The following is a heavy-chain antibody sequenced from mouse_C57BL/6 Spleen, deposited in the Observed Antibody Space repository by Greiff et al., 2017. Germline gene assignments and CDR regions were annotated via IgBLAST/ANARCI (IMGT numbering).Heavy chain of an antibody. CDR3: TRSPLITTDYYAMDY. J-gene: IGHJ4*01. CDR1: GYTFTDYE. V-gene: IGHV1-15*01. CDR2: IDPETGGT. D-gene: IGHD1-1*01. Sequence: QQSGAELVRPGASVTLSCKASGYTFTDYEMHWVKQTPVHGLEWIGAIDPETGGTAYNQKFKGKAILTADKSSSTAYMELRSLTSEDSAVYYCTRSPLITTDYYAMDYWGQGTSVTVSS.